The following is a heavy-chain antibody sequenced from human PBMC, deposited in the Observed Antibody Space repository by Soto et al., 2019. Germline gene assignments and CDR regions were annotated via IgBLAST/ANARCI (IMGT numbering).Heavy chain of an antibody. CDR3: ARGHNWNYERLDP. J-gene: IGHJ5*02. Sequence: PSETLSLTCAVYGGSFSGYYWSWIRQPPGKGLEWIGEINHSGSTNYNPSLKSRVTISVDTSKNQFSLKLSSVTAADTAVYYCARGHNWNYERLDPWGQGTLVTV. V-gene: IGHV4-34*01. D-gene: IGHD1-7*01. CDR2: INHSGST. CDR1: GGSFSGYY.